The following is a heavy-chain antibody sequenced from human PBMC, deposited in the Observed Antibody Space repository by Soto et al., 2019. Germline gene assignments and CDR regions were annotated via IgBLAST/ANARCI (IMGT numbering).Heavy chain of an antibody. J-gene: IGHJ4*02. CDR2: ISYDGSNK. D-gene: IGHD1-20*01. CDR1: GFTFSSYG. V-gene: IGHV3-30*18. CDR3: AKGTVYNPSHDYFDY. Sequence: GGSLRLSCAASGFTFSSYGMHWVRQAPGKGLEWVAVISYDGSNKYYADSVKGRFTISRDNSKNTLYLQMNSLRAEDTAVYYCAKGTVYNPSHDYFDYWGQGTLVTVSS.